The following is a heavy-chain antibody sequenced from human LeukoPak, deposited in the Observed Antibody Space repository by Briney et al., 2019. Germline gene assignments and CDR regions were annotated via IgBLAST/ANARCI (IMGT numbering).Heavy chain of an antibody. CDR3: ARNGDYAGYYMDV. CDR2: INPNSGGT. D-gene: IGHD4-17*01. CDR1: GYTFTGYY. V-gene: IGHV1-2*02. Sequence: ASVKVSCKASGYTFTGYYMHWVRQAPGQGLEWMGWINPNSGGTNYAQKFQGRVTMTTDTSTSTAYMELRSLRSDDTAVYYCARNGDYAGYYMDVWGKGTTVTVSS. J-gene: IGHJ6*03.